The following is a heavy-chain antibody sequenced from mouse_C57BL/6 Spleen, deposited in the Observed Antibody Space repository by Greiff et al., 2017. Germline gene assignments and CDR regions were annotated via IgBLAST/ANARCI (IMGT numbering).Heavy chain of an antibody. CDR2: FYPGSGSI. Sequence: QVQLKESGAELVKPGASVKLSCKASGYTFTEYTIHWVKQRSGQGLEWIGWFYPGSGSIKYNEKFKDKATLTADKSSSTVYMELSRLTSEDSAVYFCARHEDEGIYYYGSSPAWFAYWGQGTLVTVS. V-gene: IGHV1-62-2*01. D-gene: IGHD1-1*01. CDR1: GYTFTEYT. J-gene: IGHJ3*01. CDR3: ARHEDEGIYYYGSSPAWFAY.